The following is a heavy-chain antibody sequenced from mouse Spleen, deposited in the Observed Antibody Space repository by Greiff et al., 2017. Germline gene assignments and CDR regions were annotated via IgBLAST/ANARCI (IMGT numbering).Heavy chain of an antibody. CDR1: GYTFTSYW. CDR3: ARWYYGSSYFDY. Sequence: VQLQQSGAELVMPGASVKLSCKASGYTFTSYWMHWVKQRPGQGLEWIGAIDPSDSYTNYNQKFKGKATLTVDKSSSTAYMQLSSLTSEDSAVYYCARWYYGSSYFDYWGQGTTLTVSS. J-gene: IGHJ2*01. V-gene: IGHV1-69*01. D-gene: IGHD1-1*01. CDR2: IDPSDSYT.